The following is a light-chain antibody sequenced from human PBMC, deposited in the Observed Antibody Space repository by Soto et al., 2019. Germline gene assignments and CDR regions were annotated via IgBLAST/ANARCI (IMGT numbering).Light chain of an antibody. Sequence: DIQMTQSPSTLPASIGDRVTITCRASESIRTWLAWYQHKPGKAPKFLIYDASSLESGVPSRFSGSGSGTEFTLTISNLQPDDFATYFCQQYHNYPRTFGQGTKV. CDR3: QQYHNYPRT. CDR1: ESIRTW. CDR2: DAS. J-gene: IGKJ1*01. V-gene: IGKV1-5*01.